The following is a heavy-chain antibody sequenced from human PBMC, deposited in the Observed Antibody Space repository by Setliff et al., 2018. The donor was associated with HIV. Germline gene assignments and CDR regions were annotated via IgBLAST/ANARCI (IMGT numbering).Heavy chain of an antibody. D-gene: IGHD3-16*01. V-gene: IGHV4-4*02. Sequence: SETLSLTCAVSGGSISSSNWWSWVRQPPGKGLEWIGEIYHSGSTNYNPSLKSRVTISVDTSKNQFSLKLSSVTAADTAVYYCARAKPSYYDYVWGQGTTVTVSS. CDR1: GGSISSSNW. CDR2: IYHSGST. J-gene: IGHJ6*01. CDR3: ARAKPSYYDYV.